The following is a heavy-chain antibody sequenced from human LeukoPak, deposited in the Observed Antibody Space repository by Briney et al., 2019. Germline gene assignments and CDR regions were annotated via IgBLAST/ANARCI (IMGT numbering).Heavy chain of an antibody. J-gene: IGHJ4*02. V-gene: IGHV3-23*01. Sequence: GGSLRLSCAASGFTFSSYAMSWVRQAPGKGLEWVSAISGSGGSTYYADSVKGRFTISRDNSKNTLYLQMNSLRAEDTAVYYCAKDRSPTPHHYDSSGYYPRVPFDYWGQGTLVTVSS. D-gene: IGHD3-22*01. CDR3: AKDRSPTPHHYDSSGYYPRVPFDY. CDR2: ISGSGGST. CDR1: GFTFSSYA.